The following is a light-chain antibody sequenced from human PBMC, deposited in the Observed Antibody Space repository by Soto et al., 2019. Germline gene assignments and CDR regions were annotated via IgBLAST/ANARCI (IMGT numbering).Light chain of an antibody. J-gene: IGKJ3*01. CDR2: GAS. V-gene: IGKV1-39*01. CDR1: QSVNNY. Sequence: IQMIQSPSSLSASIGDRVTITCRASQSVNNYLSWYQQKPGKAPHLLIYGASTLESGVPSRFSGSGSGTNFTLTIKSLQPEDFAAYYCQQSFTLPFVFGPGTTVDI. CDR3: QQSFTLPFV.